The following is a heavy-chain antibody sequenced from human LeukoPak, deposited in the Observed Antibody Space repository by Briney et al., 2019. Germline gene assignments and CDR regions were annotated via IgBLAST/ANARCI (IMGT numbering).Heavy chain of an antibody. CDR1: GYSFTSYW. Sequence: ESLKISCKASGYSFTSYWIGWVRQMPGKGLEWMGIIYPCDADTRYGPSVEGQVTISADKSTSTASVQWSSLKASDTAIYYCARRDYGGNSYFDSWGQGTLVTVSS. CDR2: IYPCDADT. J-gene: IGHJ4*02. CDR3: ARRDYGGNSYFDS. D-gene: IGHD4-23*01. V-gene: IGHV5-51*01.